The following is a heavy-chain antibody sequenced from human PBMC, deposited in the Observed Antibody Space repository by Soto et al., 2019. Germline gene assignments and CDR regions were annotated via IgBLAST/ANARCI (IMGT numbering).Heavy chain of an antibody. CDR3: ARGGGTIFAPLP. CDR1: GYTFTGYY. Sequence: GASVKVSCKASGYTFTGYYMHWVRQAPGQGLEWMGWINPNSGGTNYAQKFQGRVTMTRDTSIRTAYMELTSLRSDDTAVYYCARGGGTIFAPLPWGQGTLVTVSS. D-gene: IGHD1-1*01. CDR2: INPNSGGT. V-gene: IGHV1-2*02. J-gene: IGHJ5*02.